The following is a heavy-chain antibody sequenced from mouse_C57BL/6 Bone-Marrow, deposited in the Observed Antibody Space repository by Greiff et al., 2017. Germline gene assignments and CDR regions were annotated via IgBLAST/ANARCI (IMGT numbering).Heavy chain of an antibody. Sequence: VQLQQPGAELVKPGASVKLSCKASGYTFTSYWMHWVKQRPGQGLEWIGMIHPNSGSINYTEKFKSKATLTVDKSSSTAYMQLSSLTSEDSAVYYCARGWVYYDGSRYLDVWGTGTTVTVSS. D-gene: IGHD1-1*01. CDR2: IHPNSGSI. J-gene: IGHJ1*03. CDR1: GYTFTSYW. CDR3: ARGWVYYDGSRYLDV. V-gene: IGHV1-64*01.